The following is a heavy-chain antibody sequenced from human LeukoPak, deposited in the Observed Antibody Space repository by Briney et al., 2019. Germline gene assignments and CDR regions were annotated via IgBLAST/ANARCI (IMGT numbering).Heavy chain of an antibody. Sequence: PSETLSLTCTVSGGSISIHYWSWMRQPPGKGLEWIGYIYYTGTTRYNPSLQSRVTISVETPGNEFSLKLTSVTAADTAVYYCPRLLNNGDRGDPDTFDIWGQGTVVTVSS. V-gene: IGHV4-59*11. CDR2: IYYTGTT. CDR1: GGSISIHY. J-gene: IGHJ3*02. CDR3: PRLLNNGDRGDPDTFDI. D-gene: IGHD2-21*01.